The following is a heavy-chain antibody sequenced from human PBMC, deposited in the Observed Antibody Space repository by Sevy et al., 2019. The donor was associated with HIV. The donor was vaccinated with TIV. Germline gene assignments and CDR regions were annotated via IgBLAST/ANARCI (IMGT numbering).Heavy chain of an antibody. D-gene: IGHD3-10*01. CDR3: ARDGGGDYFDY. Sequence: GGSLRLSCEASGFSFRRYAMHWVRQAPGKGLEWLTVISYDGRNEYYVDSVKGRFTIPRDNSKNTLYLQMNSLRPEDTAIYYCARDGGGDYFDYWGQGTLVTVSS. CDR2: ISYDGRNE. V-gene: IGHV3-30*04. CDR1: GFSFRRYA. J-gene: IGHJ4*02.